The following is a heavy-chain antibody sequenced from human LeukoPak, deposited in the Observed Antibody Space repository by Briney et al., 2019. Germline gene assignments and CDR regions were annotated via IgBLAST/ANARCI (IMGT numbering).Heavy chain of an antibody. V-gene: IGHV3-23*01. CDR3: AKLGGNSNFYYYYMDV. CDR2: ISGGSGST. Sequence: VGSLRLSCAASGVTFSSYAMSWVRQAPGKGLEWVSTISGGSGSTFFADSVKGRFTISRDNSKGTLYLQMNSLRAEDTAVYSCAKLGGNSNFYYYYMDVWGKGTTVSVSS. D-gene: IGHD4-23*01. CDR1: GVTFSSYA. J-gene: IGHJ6*03.